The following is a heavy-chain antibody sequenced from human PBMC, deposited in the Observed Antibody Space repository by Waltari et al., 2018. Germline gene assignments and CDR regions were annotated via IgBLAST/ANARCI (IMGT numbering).Heavy chain of an antibody. CDR2: FDPEDGET. V-gene: IGHV1-24*01. Sequence: QVQLVQSGAEVKKPGASVKVSCKVSGYTLTELSMHWVRQAPGKGLEWMGGFDPEDGETIYAQKFQGRVTITADESTSTAYMELSSLRSEDTAVYYCARETRGLSSGWDYWGQGTLVTVSS. D-gene: IGHD6-19*01. CDR1: GYTLTELS. CDR3: ARETRGLSSGWDY. J-gene: IGHJ4*02.